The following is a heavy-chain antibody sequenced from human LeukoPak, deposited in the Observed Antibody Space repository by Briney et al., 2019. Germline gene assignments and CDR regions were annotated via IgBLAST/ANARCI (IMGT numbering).Heavy chain of an antibody. CDR1: GXXXTSYG. J-gene: IGHJ3*02. Sequence: SGXXXTSYGXXXXXQAXXQXXXXXXWIXXYNGNTNYAQKLQGRVTMTTDTSTSTAYMELRSLRSDDTAVYYCARDHPRMTTVTNQGAFDIWGQGTIVTVSS. V-gene: IGHV1-18*01. CDR2: IXXYNGNT. CDR3: ARDHPRMTTVTNQGAFDI. D-gene: IGHD4-17*01.